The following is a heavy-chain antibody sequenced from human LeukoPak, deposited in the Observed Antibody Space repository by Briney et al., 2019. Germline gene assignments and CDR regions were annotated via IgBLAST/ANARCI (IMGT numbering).Heavy chain of an antibody. CDR1: GFTFSTPA. J-gene: IGHJ4*02. Sequence: GGSLRLSCVASGFTFSTPAMSWVRQAPGKGLEWVSAISGSGGKTYYADSVKGRFTISRDNSQNTLYLYMNSLRADDTAVYYCGKEMTSMVTVEYWGQGTLVTVSS. CDR3: GKEMTSMVTVEY. CDR2: ISGSGGKT. V-gene: IGHV3-23*01. D-gene: IGHD5-18*01.